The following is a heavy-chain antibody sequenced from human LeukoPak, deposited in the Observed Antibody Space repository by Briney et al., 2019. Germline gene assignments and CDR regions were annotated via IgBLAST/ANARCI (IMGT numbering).Heavy chain of an antibody. Sequence: GGSLRLSCAASGFTVITNDMTWVRQAPGKGVELVSVLYSDGNTKYAHSVQRRFTISKDNSKNTLYLESNSLSPDDTAVYYCARGVEPLAANTLAYWGQGTLVTVSS. J-gene: IGHJ4*02. CDR1: GFTVITND. V-gene: IGHV3-53*01. CDR3: ARGVEPLAANTLAY. CDR2: LYSDGNT. D-gene: IGHD1-14*01.